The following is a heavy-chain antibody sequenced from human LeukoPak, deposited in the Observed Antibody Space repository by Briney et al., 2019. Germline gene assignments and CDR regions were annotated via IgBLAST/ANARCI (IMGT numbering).Heavy chain of an antibody. D-gene: IGHD2-15*01. CDR2: ISSSSSTT. J-gene: IGHJ4*02. V-gene: IGHV3-48*01. CDR3: ARDGYCSGGSCSKGPLNPFDY. CDR1: GFTFSNYS. Sequence: GGSLRLSCAASGFTFSNYSMNWVRQAPGKGLEWVSYISSSSSTTYYADSVKGRFTISRDNAKNSLYLQMNSLRAEDTAVYYCARDGYCSGGSCSKGPLNPFDYWGQGTLVTVSS.